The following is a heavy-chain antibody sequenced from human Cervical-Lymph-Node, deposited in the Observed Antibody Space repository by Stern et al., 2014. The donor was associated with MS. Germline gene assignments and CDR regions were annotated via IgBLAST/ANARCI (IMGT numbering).Heavy chain of an antibody. V-gene: IGHV1-18*01. Sequence: VQLEESGAQVKKPGASVKVSCKASGYPFTSYGITWVRQAPGQGLEWVGWISVSNGAAHYAQNVQGRVTMTTDASTSTASMELRSLRSDDTAVYYCARGDRGWSSDYWGQGTLVTVSS. J-gene: IGHJ4*02. D-gene: IGHD6-19*01. CDR1: GYPFTSYG. CDR2: ISVSNGAA. CDR3: ARGDRGWSSDY.